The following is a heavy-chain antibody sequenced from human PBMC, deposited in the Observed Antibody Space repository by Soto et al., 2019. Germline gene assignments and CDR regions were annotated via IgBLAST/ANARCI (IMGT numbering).Heavy chain of an antibody. CDR2: IGNSGDGT. V-gene: IGHV3-23*01. J-gene: IGHJ4*02. Sequence: EVHLLESGGGLVQPGGSLRLSCAASGFTFSGYTMNWVRQAPGKGLEWVAVIGNSGDGTHYADSVKGRFTISRDNSKNTLYLHMESLRVEDTAVYYCVKDVWDYWGQGVLVTVSS. D-gene: IGHD2-21*01. CDR3: VKDVWDY. CDR1: GFTFSGYT.